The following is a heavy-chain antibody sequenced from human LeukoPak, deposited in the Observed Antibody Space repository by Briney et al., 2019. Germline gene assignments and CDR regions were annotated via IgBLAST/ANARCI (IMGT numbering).Heavy chain of an antibody. J-gene: IGHJ2*01. CDR3: ARHRRNYYDSSGYPGYFDL. V-gene: IGHV5-51*01. CDR1: GYSFTTYW. CDR2: IYPGDSDT. D-gene: IGHD3-22*01. Sequence: GESLKISCRGSGYSFTTYWIGWARQLPGKGLEWMGIIYPGDSDTRYSPSFQGQVTISADKSITTAYLQWSSLKASDTAMYYCARHRRNYYDSSGYPGYFDLWGRGTLVTVSS.